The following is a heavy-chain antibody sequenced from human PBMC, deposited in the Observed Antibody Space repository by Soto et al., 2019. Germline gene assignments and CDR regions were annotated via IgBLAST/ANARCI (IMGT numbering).Heavy chain of an antibody. CDR1: GFTFSSHA. V-gene: IGHV3-23*01. D-gene: IGHD2-8*01. J-gene: IGHJ4*02. CDR3: AKEIGSDAYAATSAFDL. Sequence: GGSLRLSCAASGFTFSSHAMGWLRQAPGTGPEWVAFVDGSGGDTSYADSVKGRFTISRDNSDNSLYLDMNSLRAEDTGRYFCAKEIGSDAYAATSAFDLWGQRTLVPVSS. CDR2: VDGSGGDT.